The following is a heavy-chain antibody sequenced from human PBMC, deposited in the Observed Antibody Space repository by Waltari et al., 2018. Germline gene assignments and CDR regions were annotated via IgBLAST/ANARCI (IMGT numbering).Heavy chain of an antibody. D-gene: IGHD2-15*01. CDR1: C. CDR3: ARDRGGGLYLAS. V-gene: IGHV4-4*02. Sequence: CWSGVQQSPGKGLEWIGQVTSGGGTNYSRFFATLVIMSLDTSINHFALDMRSATAADTAVYYCARDRGGGLYLASWGRGILVSVSP. J-gene: IGHJ4*02. CDR2: VTSGGGT.